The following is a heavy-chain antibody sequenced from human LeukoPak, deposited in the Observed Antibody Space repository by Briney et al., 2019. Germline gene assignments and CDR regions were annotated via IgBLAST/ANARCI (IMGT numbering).Heavy chain of an antibody. CDR2: IYETGST. V-gene: IGHV4-59*08. CDR3: ARHFLRGGFDY. CDR1: GGSINNYY. D-gene: IGHD5-12*01. J-gene: IGHJ4*02. Sequence: SETLSLTCTVSGGSINNYYWSWIRQPPGKGLEWIAYIYETGSTSDNPSLKSRGTISLDMYKNQFSLKLNSVTPADTAVYYCARHFLRGGFDYWGQGTLVTVSS.